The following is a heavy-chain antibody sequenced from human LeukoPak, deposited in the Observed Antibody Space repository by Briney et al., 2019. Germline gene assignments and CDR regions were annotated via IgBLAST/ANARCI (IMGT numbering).Heavy chain of an antibody. D-gene: IGHD5-18*01. Sequence: GGSLRLSCAASGFTFSDYYMSWIRQAPGKGLEWVSGINWNGGSTGYADSVKGRFTISRDNAKNSLYLQMNSLRAEDTALYYCARDGYSYGNYYYYYMDVWGKGTTVTVSS. J-gene: IGHJ6*03. V-gene: IGHV3-20*04. CDR2: INWNGGST. CDR1: GFTFSDYY. CDR3: ARDGYSYGNYYYYYMDV.